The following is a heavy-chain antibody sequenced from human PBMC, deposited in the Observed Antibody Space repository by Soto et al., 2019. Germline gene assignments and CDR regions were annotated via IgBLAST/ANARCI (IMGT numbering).Heavy chain of an antibody. V-gene: IGHV4-39*01. J-gene: IGHJ2*01. CDR2: IYYSGST. D-gene: IGHD3-10*01. CDR1: YGSSGSRGGY. Sequence: VAYGSSGSRGGYRIIKNKPPGKGLEWIGSIYYSGSTYYNPSLKSRVTISVDTSKNQFSLKLSSVTAADTAVYYCSFRYYGGRSSGRYF. CDR3: SFRYYGGRSSGRYF.